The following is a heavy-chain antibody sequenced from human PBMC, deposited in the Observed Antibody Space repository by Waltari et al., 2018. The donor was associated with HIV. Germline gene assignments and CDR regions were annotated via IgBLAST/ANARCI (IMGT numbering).Heavy chain of an antibody. D-gene: IGHD6-19*01. Sequence: QPGRSLRLSCAASGFTFDEDGMDWVRQPPGKGLEWVSGIRWNSVSTAYAVSVKGRFTISRDNAKKSLCLQMNTLRGWLQRQLSQWLSAPVLMRRGWGQG. J-gene: IGHJ6*01. CDR1: GFTFDEDG. V-gene: IGHV3-9*01. CDR2: IRWNSVST. CDR3: WLSAPVLMRRG.